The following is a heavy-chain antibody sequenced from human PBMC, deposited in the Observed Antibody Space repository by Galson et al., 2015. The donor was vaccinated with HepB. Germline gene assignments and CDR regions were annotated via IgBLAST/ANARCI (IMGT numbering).Heavy chain of an antibody. CDR2: INAGNGDT. CDR3: ARIDCTGTSCYFYYFDH. J-gene: IGHJ4*02. D-gene: IGHD2-2*01. Sequence: SVKVSCKASGYTFTNYDIHWVRQAPGQRLEWMALINAGNGDTKYSQRFQARVTVTRDTSASTSYMELSGLTSEDTALYYCARIDCTGTSCYFYYFDHWGQGTLVTVSS. CDR1: GYTFTNYD. V-gene: IGHV1-3*01.